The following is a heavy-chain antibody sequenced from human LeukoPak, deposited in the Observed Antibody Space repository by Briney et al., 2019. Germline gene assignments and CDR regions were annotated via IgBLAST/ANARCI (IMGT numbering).Heavy chain of an antibody. Sequence: GGSLRLSCAASGFSFSTYYVNWVREAPGEGLEWVSCISSSSTYIYYADSVRGRFAISRDNAKNSLYLQMNSLRAEDTAVYYCARESHGSFDYWGQGSLVTVSS. CDR3: ARESHGSFDY. CDR2: ISSSSTYI. J-gene: IGHJ4*02. CDR1: GFSFSTYY. V-gene: IGHV3-21*01.